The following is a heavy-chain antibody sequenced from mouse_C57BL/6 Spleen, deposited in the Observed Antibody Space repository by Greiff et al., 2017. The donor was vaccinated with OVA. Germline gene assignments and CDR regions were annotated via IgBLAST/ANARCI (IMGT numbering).Heavy chain of an antibody. CDR3: ARDYYDYDRGYYCDY. V-gene: IGHV1-64*01. J-gene: IGHJ2*01. Sequence: QVQLQQPGAELVKPGASVKLSCKASGYTFTSYWMHWVKQRPGQGLEWIGMIHPNSGSTNYNEKFKSKATLTVDKSSSTAYMQLSSLTSEDSAVYYCARDYYDYDRGYYCDYWGQGTTLTVSS. CDR2: IHPNSGST. CDR1: GYTFTSYW. D-gene: IGHD2-4*01.